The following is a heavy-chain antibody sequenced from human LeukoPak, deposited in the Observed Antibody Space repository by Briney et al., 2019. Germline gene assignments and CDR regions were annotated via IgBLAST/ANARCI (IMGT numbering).Heavy chain of an antibody. J-gene: IGHJ5*02. CDR3: ARGGPYGSGSYSPPVGFDP. D-gene: IGHD3-10*01. Sequence: ASVKVSCKASGYTFTSYDINWVRQATGQGLEWMGWMNPNSGNTGYVQKFQGRVTMTRNTSISTAYMELSSLRSEDTAVYYCARGGPYGSGSYSPPVGFDPWGQGTLVTVSS. V-gene: IGHV1-8*01. CDR1: GYTFTSYD. CDR2: MNPNSGNT.